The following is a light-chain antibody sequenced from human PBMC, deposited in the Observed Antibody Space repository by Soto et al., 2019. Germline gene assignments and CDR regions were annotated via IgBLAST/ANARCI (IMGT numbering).Light chain of an antibody. CDR2: DAS. CDR3: QQYDHRPRT. J-gene: IGKJ1*01. CDR1: QEISNY. V-gene: IGKV1-33*01. Sequence: DIQMIQSPSSLSASVGDRVTITCQASQEISNYLNWYQQKPGKAPKLLIYDASNLERGVPSRFSGRGSGTDFTFTISSLQPEDFATYYCQQYDHRPRTLGRGTKVEIK.